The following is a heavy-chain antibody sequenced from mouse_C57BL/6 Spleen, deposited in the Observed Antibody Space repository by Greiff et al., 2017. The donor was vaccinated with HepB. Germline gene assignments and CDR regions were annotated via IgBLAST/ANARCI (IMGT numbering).Heavy chain of an antibody. Sequence: EVQLVESGGGLVKPGGSLKLSCAASGFTFSSYAMSWVRQTPEKRLEWVATISDGGSYTYYPDNVKGRFTISRDNAKNNLYLQMSHLKSEDTAMYYCAGDPYYYGSSYGYFDVWGTGTTVTVSS. J-gene: IGHJ1*03. CDR2: ISDGGSYT. D-gene: IGHD1-1*01. CDR3: AGDPYYYGSSYGYFDV. V-gene: IGHV5-4*01. CDR1: GFTFSSYA.